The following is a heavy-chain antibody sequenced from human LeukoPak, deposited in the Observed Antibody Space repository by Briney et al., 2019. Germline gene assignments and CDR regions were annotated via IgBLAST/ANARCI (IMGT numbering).Heavy chain of an antibody. CDR2: ISYDGSNK. CDR1: GFTFSSYG. CDR3: AKEAVAVAGTGGFDY. Sequence: PGGSLRLSCAASGFTFSSYGMHWVRQAPGKGLEWVAVISYDGSNKYYADSVKGRFTISRDNSKNTLYLQMNSLRAEDTAVYYCAKEAVAVAGTGGFDYWGQGTLVTVSS. V-gene: IGHV3-30*18. D-gene: IGHD6-19*01. J-gene: IGHJ4*02.